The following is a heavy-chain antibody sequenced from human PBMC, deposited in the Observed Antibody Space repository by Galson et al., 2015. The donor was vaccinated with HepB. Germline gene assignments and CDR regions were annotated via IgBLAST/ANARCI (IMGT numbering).Heavy chain of an antibody. CDR1: GYTFTSYG. Sequence: SVKVSCKASGYTFTSYGISWVRQAPEQGLEWMGWISAYNGNTNYAQKLQGRVTMTTDTSTSTAYMELRSLRSDDTAVYYCARVVLRYFDWLRSPGYYYGMDVWGQGTTVTVSS. CDR3: ARVVLRYFDWLRSPGYYYGMDV. D-gene: IGHD3-9*01. J-gene: IGHJ6*02. CDR2: ISAYNGNT. V-gene: IGHV1-18*04.